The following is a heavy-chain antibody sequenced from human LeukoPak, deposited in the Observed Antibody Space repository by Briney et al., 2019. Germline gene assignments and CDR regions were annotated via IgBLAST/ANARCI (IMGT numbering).Heavy chain of an antibody. CDR3: ARGVKLEPKKYYYYYMDV. CDR2: INHSGST. Sequence: SETLSLTCAVYGGPFSGYYWSWIRQPPGKGLEWIGEINHSGSTNYNPSLKSRVTISVDTSKNQFSLKLSSVTAADTAVYYCARGVKLEPKKYYYYYMDVWGKGTTVTVSS. D-gene: IGHD1-1*01. V-gene: IGHV4-34*01. CDR1: GGPFSGYY. J-gene: IGHJ6*03.